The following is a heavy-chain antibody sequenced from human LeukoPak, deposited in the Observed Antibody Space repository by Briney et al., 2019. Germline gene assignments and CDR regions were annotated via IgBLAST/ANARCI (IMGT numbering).Heavy chain of an antibody. V-gene: IGHV1-18*01. D-gene: IGHD3-10*01. CDR3: ARDPDYYGSGSPNWFDP. CDR1: GYTFTSYG. CDR2: ISAYNGNT. J-gene: IGHJ5*02. Sequence: ASVKVSCKASGYTFTSYGISWVRQAPGQGLEWMGWISAYNGNTNYAQKLQGRVTMTTDTSTSTAYMELRSLRSDDTAVYYCARDPDYYGSGSPNWFDPWGRGTLGTVSS.